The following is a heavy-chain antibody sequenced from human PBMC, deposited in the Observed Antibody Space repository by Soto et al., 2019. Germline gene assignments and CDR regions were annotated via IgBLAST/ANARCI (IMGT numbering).Heavy chain of an antibody. D-gene: IGHD3-3*01. CDR1: GGSISSGGYY. CDR2: IYYSGST. J-gene: IGHJ5*02. Sequence: QVQLQESGPGLVKPSQTLSLTCTVSGGSISSGGYYWSWIRQHPGKGLEWIGYIYYSGSTYYNPSLKSRVTISVDTSKNQFSLKLSSVTAADTAVYYCARADYDFWSGKTSYNWFDPWGQGTLVTVSS. CDR3: ARADYDFWSGKTSYNWFDP. V-gene: IGHV4-31*03.